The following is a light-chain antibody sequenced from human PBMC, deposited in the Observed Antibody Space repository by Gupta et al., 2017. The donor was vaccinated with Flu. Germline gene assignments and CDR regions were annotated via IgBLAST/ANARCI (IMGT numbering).Light chain of an antibody. J-gene: IGKJ4*01. CDR2: AAS. CDR3: QQRNSSPIT. Sequence: DIQLTQSPSFLSASVGDRVTITCRASQGISSYLAWYQQKPGKAPKLLIYAASTLQSGVPSRFSGSGSGTEFTLTVSSLQPEDFATYYCQQRNSSPITFGXGTKVEIK. V-gene: IGKV1-9*01. CDR1: QGISSY.